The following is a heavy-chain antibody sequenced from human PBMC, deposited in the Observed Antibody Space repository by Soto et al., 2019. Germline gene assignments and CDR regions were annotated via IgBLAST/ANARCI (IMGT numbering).Heavy chain of an antibody. J-gene: IGHJ1*01. CDR1: GFTFSSYG. D-gene: IGHD3-22*01. CDR3: AKAGRESGYYYVAEYFQH. CDR2: ISYDGSNK. Sequence: GGSLRLSCAASGFTFSSYGMHWVRQAPGKGLEWVAVISYDGSNKYYADSVKGRFTISRDNSKNTLYLQMNSLRAEDTAVYYCAKAGRESGYYYVAEYFQHWGQGTLVTVSS. V-gene: IGHV3-30*18.